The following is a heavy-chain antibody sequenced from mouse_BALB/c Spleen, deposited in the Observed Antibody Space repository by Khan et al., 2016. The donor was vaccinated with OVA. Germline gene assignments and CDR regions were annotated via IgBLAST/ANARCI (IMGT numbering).Heavy chain of an antibody. J-gene: IGHJ3*01. CDR2: IIPSNDYT. CDR3: AKEGADSRSDGRFAY. Sequence: QVQLQESGAELAKPGASVKMSCKASGYTFTTYKIHWVKQRPGQGLEWIGYIIPSNDYTNYNQKFKDRATLTADKSSSTAYMQLSSLTSEDSAVXCSAKEGADSRSDGRFAYWGQGTLVTVSA. V-gene: IGHV1-4*01. CDR1: GYTFTTYK. D-gene: IGHD2-14*01.